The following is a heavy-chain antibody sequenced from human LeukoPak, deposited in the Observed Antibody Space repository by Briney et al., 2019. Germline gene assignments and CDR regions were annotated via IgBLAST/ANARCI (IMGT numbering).Heavy chain of an antibody. CDR1: GYTLTELS. CDR2: FDPEDGET. D-gene: IGHD3-10*01. V-gene: IGHV1-24*01. J-gene: IGHJ3*02. CDR3: ARDQIVLLWFGSDAFDI. Sequence: ASVKVSCKVSGYTLTELSMHWVRQAPGKGLEWMGSFDPEDGETIYAQKLQGRVTMTTDTSTSTAYMELRSLRSDDTAVYYCARDQIVLLWFGSDAFDIWGQGTMVTVSS.